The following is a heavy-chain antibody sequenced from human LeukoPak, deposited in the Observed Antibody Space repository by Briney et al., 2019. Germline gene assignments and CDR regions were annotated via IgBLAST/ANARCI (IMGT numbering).Heavy chain of an antibody. Sequence: GGSLRLSCAASGFTFSIYWMSWVRQAPGKGLEWVANIKQDGSEKYYVDSVKGRFTISRDNAKNSLYLQMNSLRAEDTAVYYCARDSYCSSTSCYFMLTYYFDYWGQGTLVTVSS. V-gene: IGHV3-7*01. CDR3: ARDSYCSSTSCYFMLTYYFDY. J-gene: IGHJ4*02. D-gene: IGHD2-2*01. CDR2: IKQDGSEK. CDR1: GFTFSIYW.